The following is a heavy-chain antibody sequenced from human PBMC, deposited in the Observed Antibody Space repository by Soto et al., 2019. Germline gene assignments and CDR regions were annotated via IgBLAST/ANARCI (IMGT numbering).Heavy chain of an antibody. Sequence: ASVKVSCKASGYTFTSYDINWVRQATGQGLEWMGWMNPNSANTGYAQKFQGRVTMTRDTSINTAYMELSSLTSEDTAMYYCAKSGCGGARCYSNRWGQGTLVTVSS. CDR2: MNPNSANT. D-gene: IGHD2-2*01. V-gene: IGHV1-8*01. CDR3: AKSGCGGARCYSNR. CDR1: GYTFTSYD. J-gene: IGHJ5*02.